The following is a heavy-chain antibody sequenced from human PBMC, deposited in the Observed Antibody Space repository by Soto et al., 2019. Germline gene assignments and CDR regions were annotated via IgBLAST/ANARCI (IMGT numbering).Heavy chain of an antibody. D-gene: IGHD1-26*01. CDR1: GCTFSSYA. CDR2: IIPIFGTA. V-gene: IGHV1-69*13. Sequence: SVKVSCKASGCTFSSYAISWVRQAPGQGLEWMGGIIPIFGTANYAQKFQGRVTITADESTSTAYMELSSLRSEDTAVYYCARDAGATNYYYYGMDVWGQGTTVTVSS. J-gene: IGHJ6*02. CDR3: ARDAGATNYYYYGMDV.